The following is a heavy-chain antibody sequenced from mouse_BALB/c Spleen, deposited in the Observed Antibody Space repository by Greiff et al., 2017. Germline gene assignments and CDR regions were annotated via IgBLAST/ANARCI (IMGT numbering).Heavy chain of an antibody. D-gene: IGHD2-4*01. CDR3: ARRDYDYAWFAY. J-gene: IGHJ3*01. Sequence: VQLKESGPELVKPGASVKISCKASGYTFTDYNMHWVKQSHGKSLEWIGYIYPYNGGTGYNQKFKSKATLTVDNSSSTAYMELRSLTSEDSAVYYCARRDYDYAWFAYWGQGTLVTVSA. CDR2: IYPYNGGT. V-gene: IGHV1S29*02. CDR1: GYTFTDYN.